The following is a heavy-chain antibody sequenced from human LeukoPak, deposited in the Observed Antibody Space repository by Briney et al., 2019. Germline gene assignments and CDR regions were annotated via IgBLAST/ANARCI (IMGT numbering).Heavy chain of an antibody. Sequence: PSETLSLTCTVSGGSISSGGYYWSWIRQHPGKGLEWLGYIYYSGSTYYSPSLKSRVPLSVDTSKNQVSLKLSSVTAADTAVYYCARDLFSSVRGVISSWFDPWGQGTLVTVSS. D-gene: IGHD3-10*01. CDR1: GGSISSGGYY. V-gene: IGHV4-31*03. J-gene: IGHJ5*02. CDR2: IYYSGST. CDR3: ARDLFSSVRGVISSWFDP.